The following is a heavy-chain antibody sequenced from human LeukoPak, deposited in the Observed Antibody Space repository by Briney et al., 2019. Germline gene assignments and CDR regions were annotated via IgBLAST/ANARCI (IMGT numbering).Heavy chain of an antibody. D-gene: IGHD1-7*01. CDR2: ISSSGGTI. V-gene: IGHV3-11*01. J-gene: IGHJ4*02. CDR3: ARTPLELGLYYFDY. CDR1: GFTFSDYY. Sequence: GGSLRLSCAASGFTFSDYYMSWIRQAPGKGLEWVSYISSSGGTIYYADSVKGRFTISRDNAKNSLYLQMNSLRAEDTAVYYCARTPLELGLYYFDYWGQGTLVTVSS.